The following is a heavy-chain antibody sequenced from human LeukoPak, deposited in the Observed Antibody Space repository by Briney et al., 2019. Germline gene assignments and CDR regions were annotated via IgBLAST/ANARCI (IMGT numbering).Heavy chain of an antibody. CDR1: GGSISSSTNY. V-gene: IGHV4-39*07. Sequence: PSETLSLTCTVFGGSISSSTNYWGWIRQPPGKGLEWIGSIFYSGSIDYNPSLKSRVTISIDRSKNQFSLRLRSVTAADTAVYFCARERTLNGVVNRRYYMDVWGRGTTVTVSS. D-gene: IGHD3-3*01. CDR2: IFYSGSI. J-gene: IGHJ6*03. CDR3: ARERTLNGVVNRRYYMDV.